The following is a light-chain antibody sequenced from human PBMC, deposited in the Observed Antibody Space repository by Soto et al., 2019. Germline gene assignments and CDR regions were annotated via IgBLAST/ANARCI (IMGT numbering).Light chain of an antibody. CDR1: QTVSNNY. V-gene: IGKV3-20*01. J-gene: IGKJ4*01. CDR3: QQYSSYPRT. CDR2: DAS. Sequence: EIVLTQASGTLSLSSGEKATLPCRASQTVSNNYLAWYQQKPGQAPRLLIYDASSRATGIPDRFSGGGSGTDFTLTISRLEPEDFAVYYCQQYSSYPRTFGGGTKVDIK.